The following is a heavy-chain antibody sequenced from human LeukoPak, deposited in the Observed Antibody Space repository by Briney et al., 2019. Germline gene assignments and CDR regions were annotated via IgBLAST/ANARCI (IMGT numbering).Heavy chain of an antibody. J-gene: IGHJ4*02. CDR3: AKAESQYYYDSSGYYQSPYDY. Sequence: PGGSLRLSCAASGFTFSSYAMSWVRQAPGKGLEWVSAISGSGGSTYYADSVKGRFTISRDNSKNTLYLQMNSLRAEDTAVYYCAKAESQYYYDSSGYYQSPYDYWGQGTLVTVSS. CDR1: GFTFSSYA. V-gene: IGHV3-23*01. D-gene: IGHD3-22*01. CDR2: ISGSGGST.